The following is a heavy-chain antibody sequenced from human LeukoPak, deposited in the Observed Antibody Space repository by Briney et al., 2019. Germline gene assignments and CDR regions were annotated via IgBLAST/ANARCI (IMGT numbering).Heavy chain of an antibody. Sequence: PSETLSLTCTVSGVSISSYYWSWIRQPPGKGLEWIGYIYYSGSTNYNPSLKSRVTISVDTSKNQFSLKLSSVTAADTAVYYCARGTYYDFWSGYYRYNWFDPWGQGTLVTVSS. CDR3: ARGTYYDFWSGYYRYNWFDP. J-gene: IGHJ5*02. CDR1: GVSISSYY. CDR2: IYYSGST. D-gene: IGHD3-3*01. V-gene: IGHV4-59*01.